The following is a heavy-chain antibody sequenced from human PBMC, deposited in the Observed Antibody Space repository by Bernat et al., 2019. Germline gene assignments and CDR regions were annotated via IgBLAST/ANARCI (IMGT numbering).Heavy chain of an antibody. V-gene: IGHV4-39*01. CDR3: ARLGSSSDAFDI. Sequence: QLQLQESGPGLVKPSETLSLTCTVSGGSISSSSYYWGWIRQPPGKGLEWIGSIYYSGSTYYNPSLKSRVTISVDTSKKQFSLNLNSVTAADTAVYYCARLGSSSDAFDIWGQGTIVTVSS. CDR1: GGSISSSSYY. J-gene: IGHJ3*02. CDR2: IYYSGST. D-gene: IGHD6-6*01.